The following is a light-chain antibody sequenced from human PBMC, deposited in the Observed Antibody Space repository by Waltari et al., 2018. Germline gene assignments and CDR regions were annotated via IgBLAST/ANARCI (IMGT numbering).Light chain of an antibody. CDR3: QHGYGTPLT. J-gene: IGKJ4*01. V-gene: IGKV1-39*01. CDR1: ENVNNY. Sequence: EIKMTQSQSSLSASEGDRVTIPCRASENVNNYLNWYQQKPGKAPKLLIYKASTLQSGVPSRFSGSGSGTDYTFTISSLQSEDVATYYCQHGYGTPLTFGGGTKVEIK. CDR2: KAS.